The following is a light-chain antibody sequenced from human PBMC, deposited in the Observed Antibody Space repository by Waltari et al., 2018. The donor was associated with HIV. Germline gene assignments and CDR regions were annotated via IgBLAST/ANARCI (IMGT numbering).Light chain of an antibody. J-gene: IGLJ2*01. Sequence: SYELTQPPSVSVSPGQTARITCSGDKLGDKYASWYQQKPGQSPVLVIYQDTNRASGIPERFSGSNAGNPATLTISGTQATDDADYYCQAWDIITAGVVFGGGTKLTV. V-gene: IGLV3-1*01. CDR1: KLGDKY. CDR3: QAWDIITAGVV. CDR2: QDT.